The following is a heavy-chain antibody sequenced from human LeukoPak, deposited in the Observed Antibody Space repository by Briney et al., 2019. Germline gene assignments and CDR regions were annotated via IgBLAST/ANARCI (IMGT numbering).Heavy chain of an antibody. CDR1: GYTFTSYG. Sequence: ASVKVSCKASGYTFTSYGISWVRQAPGQGLEWMGWISAYNGNTNYAQKLQGRVTMTTVTSTSTAYMELRSLRSDDTAVYYCGDSYGPQAPLYYWGQGTLVTVSS. CDR2: ISAYNGNT. CDR3: GDSYGPQAPLYY. D-gene: IGHD5-18*01. V-gene: IGHV1-18*01. J-gene: IGHJ4*02.